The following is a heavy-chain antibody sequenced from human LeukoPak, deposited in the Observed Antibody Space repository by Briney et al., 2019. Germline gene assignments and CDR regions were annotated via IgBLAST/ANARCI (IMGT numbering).Heavy chain of an antibody. CDR1: RSTLRNYG. V-gene: IGHV3-23*01. D-gene: IGHD1-1*01. CDR2: ISGSGSNT. J-gene: IGHJ4*02. Sequence: GGSLRLSCAASRSTLRNYGMSWVRQAPGKGLEWVSVISGSGSNTYYADSVKGRFTISRDNSKNTLYLQMNSLRAEDTAVYYCAKRGVTRTYYFDWWGQGTLVTVSS. CDR3: AKRGVTRTYYFDW.